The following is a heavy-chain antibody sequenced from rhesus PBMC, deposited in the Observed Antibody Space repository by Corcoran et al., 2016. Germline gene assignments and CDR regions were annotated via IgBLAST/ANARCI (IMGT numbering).Heavy chain of an antibody. CDR1: GGSISDSYR. V-gene: IGHV4S10*01. Sequence: QVQLQESGPGVVKPSETLSLTCTVSGGSISDSYRWSWIRQPPGKGLEWIGYIYGSSTSTNYTPSLKSRVTISKDTSKNQFSLKLSSVTAADTAVYYCARGGRSNYGLDSWGQGVVVTVSS. D-gene: IGHD3-3*01. CDR2: IYGSSTST. CDR3: ARGGRSNYGLDS. J-gene: IGHJ6*01.